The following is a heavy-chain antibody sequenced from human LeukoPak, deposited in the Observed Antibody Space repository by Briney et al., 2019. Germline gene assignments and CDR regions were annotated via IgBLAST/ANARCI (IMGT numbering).Heavy chain of an antibody. CDR3: ASRPFYDSSGYYSPDTY. V-gene: IGHV1-69*05. CDR2: IIPIFGTA. CDR1: GGTFSRLA. Sequence: SVKVSCKASGGTFSRLAISWVRQAPGQGLEWMGGIIPIFGTANYAQKFQGRVTITTDESTSTAYMELSSLRSEDTAVYYCASRPFYDSSGYYSPDTYWGQGTLVTVSS. J-gene: IGHJ4*02. D-gene: IGHD3-22*01.